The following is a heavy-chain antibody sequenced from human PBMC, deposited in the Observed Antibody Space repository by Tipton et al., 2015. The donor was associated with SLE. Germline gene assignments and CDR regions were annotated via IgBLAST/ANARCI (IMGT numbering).Heavy chain of an antibody. CDR2: INSDGTST. D-gene: IGHD1-26*01. CDR3: AKETPWVGVFDY. CDR1: GFTFSTYW. Sequence: GSLRLSCAASGFTFSTYWLHWVRQAPGKGLVWVSRINSDGTSTNYADSVRGRFTISRDNAKNTLFLQMNSLRAEDTAVYYCAKETPWVGVFDYWGQGTLVTVSS. V-gene: IGHV3-74*01. J-gene: IGHJ4*02.